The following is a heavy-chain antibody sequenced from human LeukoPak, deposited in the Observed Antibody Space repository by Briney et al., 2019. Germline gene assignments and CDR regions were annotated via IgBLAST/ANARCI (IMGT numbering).Heavy chain of an antibody. D-gene: IGHD6-13*01. CDR2: IYYSGNT. J-gene: IGHJ4*02. CDR3: ARNLIPEQLVLNF. V-gene: IGHV4-59*01. Sequence: SETLSLTCTVSGGSISYYYWSWIRQAPGKGLEWIGYIYYSGNTNYNPSLKSRVTMSVDTSKNQFSLNLKSVTPEDTAVYYCARNLIPEQLVLNFWGQGILVTVSS. CDR1: GGSISYYY.